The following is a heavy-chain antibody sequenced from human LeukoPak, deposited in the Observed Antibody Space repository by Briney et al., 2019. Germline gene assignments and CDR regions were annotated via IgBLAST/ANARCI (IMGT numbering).Heavy chain of an antibody. CDR1: GFTFSDAW. J-gene: IGHJ3*02. CDR2: VKSKNAAGTS. CDR3: TTNDAFDI. V-gene: IGHV3-15*01. Sequence: GGSLRLSCAASGFTFSDAWMNWVRQAPGKGLEWVGRVKSKNAAGTSDYAAPVTGRFTIPRHDSKNTLNLQMNSLKTDDTSLYYCTTNDAFDIWGQGTMVTVSS.